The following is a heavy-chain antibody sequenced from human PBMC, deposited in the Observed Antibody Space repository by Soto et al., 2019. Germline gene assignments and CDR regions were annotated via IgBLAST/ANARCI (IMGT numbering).Heavy chain of an antibody. J-gene: IGHJ6*02. D-gene: IGHD6-6*01. CDR1: GYSFTSYW. CDR2: IDPSDSYT. Sequence: GESLKISCNGSGYSFTSYWISWVRQMPWKGLEWMGRIDPSDSYTNYSPSFQGHVTISADKSISTAYLQWSSLKASDTAMYYCARHSGIAARPSYYYHGMDVWGQGTTVTVSS. V-gene: IGHV5-10-1*01. CDR3: ARHSGIAARPSYYYHGMDV.